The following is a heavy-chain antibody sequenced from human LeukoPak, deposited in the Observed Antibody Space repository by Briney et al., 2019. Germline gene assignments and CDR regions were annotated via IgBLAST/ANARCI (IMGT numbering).Heavy chain of an antibody. J-gene: IGHJ4*02. Sequence: AEGSLRLSCAASGFTFSTYVMSWVRQAPGKGLEWVSAISGSGGSTYYADSVKGRFTISRDNSKNTLYPQMNSLGADDTAVYYCAKGNWRYFDYWGQGTLVTVSS. CDR2: ISGSGGST. V-gene: IGHV3-23*01. D-gene: IGHD1-1*01. CDR3: AKGNWRYFDY. CDR1: GFTFSTYV.